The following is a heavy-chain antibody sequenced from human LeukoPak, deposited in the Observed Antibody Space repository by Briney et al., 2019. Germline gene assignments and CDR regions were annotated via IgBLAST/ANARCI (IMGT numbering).Heavy chain of an antibody. V-gene: IGHV3-30*18. D-gene: IGHD2-15*01. CDR2: ISYDGSNK. Sequence: TGGSLRLSCAASGFTFSSCGMHWIRQAPGKGLEWVAVISYDGSNKYYADSVKGRFTISRDNSKNTLYLQMNSLRAEDTAVYYCAKDHDIVVVVAAKGIFDYWGQGTLVTVSS. CDR1: GFTFSSCG. CDR3: AKDHDIVVVVAAKGIFDY. J-gene: IGHJ4*02.